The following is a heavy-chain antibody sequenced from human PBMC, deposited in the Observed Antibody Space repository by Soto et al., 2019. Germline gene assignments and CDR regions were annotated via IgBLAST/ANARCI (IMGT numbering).Heavy chain of an antibody. CDR2: ISTYNGDT. Sequence: ASVKVSCKASGYTFTRSGISWVRQAPGQGLEWMGWISTYNGDTNYAQTFQGRVTMTTDISTSTVHMEVRSLRSDDTAVYYCAREGVAPYYYYGMDVWGQGTPVTV. J-gene: IGHJ6*02. D-gene: IGHD5-12*01. CDR3: AREGVAPYYYYGMDV. V-gene: IGHV1-18*01. CDR1: GYTFTRSG.